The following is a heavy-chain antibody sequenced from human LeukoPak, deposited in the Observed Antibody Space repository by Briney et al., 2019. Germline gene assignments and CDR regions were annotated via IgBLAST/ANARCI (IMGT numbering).Heavy chain of an antibody. Sequence: SETLSLXCTVSGGSMSVYYWNWVRQSAGKGLEWIGRMHSSGSTNYNPSLKSRITMSIGTSEKQFSLKLRSVTAADTALYFCARGYSDGTGYYYPSFDYWGQGVLVTVSS. CDR1: GGSMSVYY. V-gene: IGHV4-4*07. D-gene: IGHD3-22*01. CDR3: ARGYSDGTGYYYPSFDY. CDR2: MHSSGST. J-gene: IGHJ4*02.